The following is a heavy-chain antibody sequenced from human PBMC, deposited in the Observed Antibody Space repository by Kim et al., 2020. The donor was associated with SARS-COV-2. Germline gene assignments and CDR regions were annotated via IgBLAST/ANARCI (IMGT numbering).Heavy chain of an antibody. CDR1: GFTFSSYG. CDR3: ARDRITMVRGVMGY. V-gene: IGHV3-33*05. D-gene: IGHD3-10*01. CDR2: ISYDGSNK. Sequence: GGSLRLSCAASGFTFSSYGMHWVRQAPGKGLEWVAVISYDGSNKYYADSVKGRFTISRDNSKNTLYLQMNSLRAEDTAVYYCARDRITMVRGVMGYWGQG. J-gene: IGHJ4*02.